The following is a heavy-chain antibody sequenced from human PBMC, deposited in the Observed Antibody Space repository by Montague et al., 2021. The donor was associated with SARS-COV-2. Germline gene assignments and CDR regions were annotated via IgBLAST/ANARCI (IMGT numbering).Heavy chain of an antibody. D-gene: IGHD6-19*01. CDR2: IDWDDDK. V-gene: IGHV2-70*13. J-gene: IGHJ4*02. Sequence: PALVKPTQTLTLTCTFSRFSLSTSGVCVSWIRQPPGKALEWLALIDWDDDKYYSASLKTRLTISKGPSTNQVVLTMTNMDPVDTGTYYCARMGPAVPGIMSTYNFNIWGQGTQVTVSS. CDR1: RFSLSTSGVC. CDR3: ARMGPAVPGIMSTYNFNI.